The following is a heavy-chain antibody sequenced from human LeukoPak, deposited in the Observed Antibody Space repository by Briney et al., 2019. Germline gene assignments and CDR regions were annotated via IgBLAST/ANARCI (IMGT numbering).Heavy chain of an antibody. V-gene: IGHV3-30*03. Sequence: GGSLRLSCAASGFSFSHYGMQWVRQAPGRGLEWVVVISFDGRHKIYADSVKGRLTISRDNSKNTLDLEMNSLRVEDTAVYFCAREASNGNWYFDLWGRGALVTVSS. J-gene: IGHJ2*01. CDR3: AREASNGNWYFDL. CDR2: ISFDGRHK. CDR1: GFSFSHYG.